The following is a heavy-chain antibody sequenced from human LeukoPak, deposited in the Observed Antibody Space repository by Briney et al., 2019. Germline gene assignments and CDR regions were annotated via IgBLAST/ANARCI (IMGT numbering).Heavy chain of an antibody. CDR1: GFTFSSYA. CDR3: ARGTSWMSPYFYMEV. V-gene: IGHV3-23*01. J-gene: IGHJ6*03. CDR2: ISGSGGST. Sequence: GGSLRLSCAASGFTFSSYAMSWVRQAPGKGLEWVSAISGSGGSTYYADSVKGRFTISRDNSKSTLYLQMSSLRAEDTAVYFCARGTSWMSPYFYMEVWGTGTTVTVSS. D-gene: IGHD1-14*01.